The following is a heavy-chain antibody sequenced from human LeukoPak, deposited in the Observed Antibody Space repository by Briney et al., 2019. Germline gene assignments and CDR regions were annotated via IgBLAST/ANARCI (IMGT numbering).Heavy chain of an antibody. CDR3: ARSGLLWFGSFDY. V-gene: IGHV4-39*01. D-gene: IGHD3-10*01. J-gene: IGHJ4*02. CDR1: GGSISSSSYY. CDR2: IYYSGST. Sequence: SETLSLTCTVSGGSISSSSYYWGWIRQPPGKGLEWIGSIYYSGSTYYNPSLKSRVTISVDTSKSQFSLKLSSVTAADTAVYYRARSGLLWFGSFDYWGQGTLVTVSS.